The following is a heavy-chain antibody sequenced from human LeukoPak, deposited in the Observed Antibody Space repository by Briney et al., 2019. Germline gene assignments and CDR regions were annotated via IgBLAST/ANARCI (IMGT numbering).Heavy chain of an antibody. V-gene: IGHV3-21*01. D-gene: IGHD4-17*01. CDR2: ISSSSSYI. CDR1: GFTFSSYW. Sequence: PGGSLRLSCAASGFTFSSYWMSWVRQAPGKGLEWVSSISSSSSYIYYADSVKGRFTISRDNAKNSLYLQMNSLRAEDTAVYYCARYYGDYVREFDYWGQGTLVTVSS. J-gene: IGHJ4*02. CDR3: ARYYGDYVREFDY.